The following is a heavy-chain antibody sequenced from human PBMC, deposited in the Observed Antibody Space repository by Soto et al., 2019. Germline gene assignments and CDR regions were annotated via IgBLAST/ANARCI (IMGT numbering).Heavy chain of an antibody. J-gene: IGHJ4*02. Sequence: QVQLQQWSAGLLKPSETLSLTCAVYGGSFSGYYWSWIRQPPGKGLEWIGEINHSGSTNYNLSLKSRVTISVDTSKNLFSLKLSSVTAADTAVYYCARGWVAARGAPVYWGQGTLVTVSS. D-gene: IGHD6-6*01. CDR1: GGSFSGYY. CDR3: ARGWVAARGAPVY. CDR2: INHSGST. V-gene: IGHV4-34*01.